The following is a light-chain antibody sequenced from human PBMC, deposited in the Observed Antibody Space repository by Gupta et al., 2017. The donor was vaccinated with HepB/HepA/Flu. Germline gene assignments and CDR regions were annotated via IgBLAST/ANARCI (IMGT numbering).Light chain of an antibody. J-gene: IGKJ1*01. CDR3: QHYNNWPTWT. Sequence: EILVTQSPATLSVSSGERATVSCRTNENVSTNLAWYQQKPGQAPRLLIYGASTRATGVPARFSGSGSGTEFTLTISSLQSEDFAIYYCQHYNNWPTWTFGQGTKVEIK. CDR2: GAS. V-gene: IGKV3-15*01. CDR1: ENVSTN.